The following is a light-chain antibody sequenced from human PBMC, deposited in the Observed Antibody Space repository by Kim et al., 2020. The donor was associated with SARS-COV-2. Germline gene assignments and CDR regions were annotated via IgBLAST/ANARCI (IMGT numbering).Light chain of an antibody. CDR3: QQYNNWPPWT. CDR1: NSVSIT. Sequence: SLGERATLSCRSSNSVSITLAWYHKKPRQAPRLLSYGASTRATGIPAMFSGSGSGTDFTLTISSLQSEDFAVYYCQQYNNWPPWTFGQGTKVDIK. J-gene: IGKJ1*01. CDR2: GAS. V-gene: IGKV3-15*01.